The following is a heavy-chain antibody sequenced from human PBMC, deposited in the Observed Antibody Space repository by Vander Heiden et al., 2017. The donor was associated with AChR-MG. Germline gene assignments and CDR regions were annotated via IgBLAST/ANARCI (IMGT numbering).Heavy chain of an antibody. CDR1: GFPCSSYA. D-gene: IGHD3-10*01. Sequence: EVQLLESGGGLVQPGGSLRLSCAASGFPCSSYAISWVRQAPGKGLEWVSAISGSGGSTYYADSVKGRFTISRDNSKNTLYLQMNSLRAEDTAVYYCAKGRFGELLFPHEHFDYWGQGTLVTVSS. J-gene: IGHJ4*02. V-gene: IGHV3-23*01. CDR3: AKGRFGELLFPHEHFDY. CDR2: ISGSGGST.